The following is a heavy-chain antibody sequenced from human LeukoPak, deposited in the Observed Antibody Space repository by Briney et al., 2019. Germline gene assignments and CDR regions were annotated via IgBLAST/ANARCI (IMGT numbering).Heavy chain of an antibody. CDR3: ARVPKDGYSYGFYDF. Sequence: PGGSLRLSCAASGFTFSSYDMNWVRQAPGKGLECISYISTSGSITVYADSVKVRFTISRDNARNSLYMQMNSLRPEDTAVYYCARVPKDGYSYGFYDFWGHGILVTVAS. CDR1: GFTFSSYD. V-gene: IGHV3-48*03. J-gene: IGHJ4*01. CDR2: ISTSGSIT. D-gene: IGHD5-18*01.